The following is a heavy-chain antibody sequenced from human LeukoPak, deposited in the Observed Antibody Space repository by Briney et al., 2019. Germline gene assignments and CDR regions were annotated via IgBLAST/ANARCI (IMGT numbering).Heavy chain of an antibody. J-gene: IGHJ4*02. V-gene: IGHV3-23*01. CDR3: AKGGCSSTSCGGYFDS. Sequence: GGSLRLSRAASGFTFSSYAMSWVRQAPGKGLEWVSVISGSGGSTYYADSVKGRFTISRDNSKNTLYLQMNSLRAEDTAVYYCAKGGCSSTSCGGYFDSWGQGTLVTVSS. D-gene: IGHD2-2*01. CDR1: GFTFSSYA. CDR2: ISGSGGST.